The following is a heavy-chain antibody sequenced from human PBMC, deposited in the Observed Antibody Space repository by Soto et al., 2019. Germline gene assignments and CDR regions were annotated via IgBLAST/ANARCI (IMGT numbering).Heavy chain of an antibody. CDR3: ASHYDNLTGYSAPWFDP. D-gene: IGHD3-9*01. J-gene: IGHJ5*02. CDR2: ISAYNGNT. Sequence: GASVKVSCKASGYTFTSYGISWVRQAPGQGLEWMGWISAYNGNTNYAQKLQGRVTMTTDTSTSTAYMELRSLRSDDTAVYYCASHYDNLTGYSAPWFDPWGQGTLVTVSS. V-gene: IGHV1-18*01. CDR1: GYTFTSYG.